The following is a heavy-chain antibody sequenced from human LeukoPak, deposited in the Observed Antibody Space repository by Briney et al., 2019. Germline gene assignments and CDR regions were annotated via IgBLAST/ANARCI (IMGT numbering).Heavy chain of an antibody. J-gene: IGHJ4*02. Sequence: SVKVSCKASGGTFSSYAISWVRQAPGLGLEWMGGIIPIFGTANYAQKFQGRVTITADKSTSTAYMELSSLRSEDTAVYYCARSSIIAAAGPYYFDYWGQGTLVTVSS. CDR1: GGTFSSYA. V-gene: IGHV1-69*06. D-gene: IGHD6-13*01. CDR3: ARSSIIAAAGPYYFDY. CDR2: IIPIFGTA.